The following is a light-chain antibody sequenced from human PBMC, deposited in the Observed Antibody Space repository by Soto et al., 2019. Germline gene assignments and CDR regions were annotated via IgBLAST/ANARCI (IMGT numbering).Light chain of an antibody. CDR2: EVS. Sequence: QSVLTQPASVSGSPGQSITISCTGTSSDVGDFDCVSWYQQHPGKAPKLMIYEVSDRPSGVSNRFSGSKSGDTASLTISGLQAEDEADSYCSSYTSSSTLVFGGGTKLTVL. V-gene: IGLV2-14*01. CDR3: SSYTSSSTLV. CDR1: SSDVGDFDC. J-gene: IGLJ2*01.